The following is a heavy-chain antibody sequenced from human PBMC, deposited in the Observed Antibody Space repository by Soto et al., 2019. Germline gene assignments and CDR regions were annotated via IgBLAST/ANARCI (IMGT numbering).Heavy chain of an antibody. J-gene: IGHJ5*02. CDR1: GYTFTAYY. D-gene: IGHD3-10*01. CDR2: INPDSGAT. Sequence: ASVKVSCKASGYTFTAYYIHWVRQAPGQGPEWMAWINPDSGATYSAPKFQGRVTVTSDTSINTSSMELSSLRSDDTAVYYCARVKYGNLRPPTSLFDPWGQGTLVTVSS. V-gene: IGHV1-2*02. CDR3: ARVKYGNLRPPTSLFDP.